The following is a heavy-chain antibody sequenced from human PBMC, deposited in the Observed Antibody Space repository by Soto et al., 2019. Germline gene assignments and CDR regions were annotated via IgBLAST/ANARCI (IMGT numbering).Heavy chain of an antibody. CDR2: IYSGGST. Sequence: EVQLVEPGGGLVQPGGSLRLSCAASGFTVSSNYMSWVRQAPGKGLELVSVIYSGGSTYYADFVKVRFTISRDNAKNTLYLKMTSLRAEDTAVYYCARVGYDFWSGYSEGNWFDPWGQGTLVTVSS. CDR3: ARVGYDFWSGYSEGNWFDP. J-gene: IGHJ5*02. D-gene: IGHD3-3*01. CDR1: GFTVSSNY. V-gene: IGHV3-66*01.